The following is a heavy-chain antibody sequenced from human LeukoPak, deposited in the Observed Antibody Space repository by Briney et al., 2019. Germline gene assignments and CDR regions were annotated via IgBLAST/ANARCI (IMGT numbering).Heavy chain of an antibody. CDR2: VKQDGSEE. CDR1: GFTFSYYW. CDR3: AIYTNMWSLGY. V-gene: IGHV3-7*02. D-gene: IGHD3-16*01. J-gene: IGHJ4*02. Sequence: GGSLRLSCAASGFTFSYYWMSWIRQAPGKGLEWVASVKQDGSEEYYVDSVKGRFTISRDNAENSLYLQMNSLRAEDTAVFYCAIYTNMWSLGYWGQGTLVTVSS.